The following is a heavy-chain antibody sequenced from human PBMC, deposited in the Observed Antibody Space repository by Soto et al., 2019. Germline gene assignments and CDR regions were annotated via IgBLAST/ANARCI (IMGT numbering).Heavy chain of an antibody. CDR2: ISTYNGNT. CDR3: ARDPGYSTTWHQAFDI. J-gene: IGHJ3*02. Sequence: QVQLVQSGAEVKKPGASVKVSCKASGYTFTSYGISWVRQAPGQGPEWMGRISTYNGNTNYVQKLQGRVTMTTDTSTYTAYMELRSLRYDDTAVYYCARDPGYSTTWHQAFDIWGQGTMVTVSS. CDR1: GYTFTSYG. D-gene: IGHD6-13*01. V-gene: IGHV1-18*01.